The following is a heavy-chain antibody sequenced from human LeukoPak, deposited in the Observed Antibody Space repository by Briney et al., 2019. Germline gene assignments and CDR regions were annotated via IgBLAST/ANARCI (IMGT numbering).Heavy chain of an antibody. D-gene: IGHD3-22*01. V-gene: IGHV3-7*01. CDR2: IKQDGSET. J-gene: IGHJ2*01. CDR3: ARDRDSRWDFDL. Sequence: GGSLRLSCAASGFTSSTYWMSWVRQAPGKGLEWVASIKQDGSETYYVDSVKGRFTLSRDNAKNSLYLQMNSLRADDTAVYYCARDRDSRWDFDLWGRGTLVTVFS. CDR1: GFTSSTYW.